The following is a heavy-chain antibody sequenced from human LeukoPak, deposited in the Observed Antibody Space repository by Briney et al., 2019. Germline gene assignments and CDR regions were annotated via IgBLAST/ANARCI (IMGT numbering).Heavy chain of an antibody. V-gene: IGHV3-23*01. CDR3: AKDAEPLRFLEWLFPNWFDP. Sequence: GGSLRLSCAASGFTFSSYAMSWVRQAPGKGLEWVSAISGSGGSTYYADSVKGRFTISRDNSKNTLYLQMNSLRAEDTAVYYCAKDAEPLRFLEWLFPNWFDPWGQGTLVTVSS. J-gene: IGHJ5*02. D-gene: IGHD3-3*01. CDR1: GFTFSSYA. CDR2: ISGSGGST.